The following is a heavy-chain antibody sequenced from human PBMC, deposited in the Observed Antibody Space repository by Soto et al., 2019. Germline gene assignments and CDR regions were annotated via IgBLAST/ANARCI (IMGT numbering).Heavy chain of an antibody. CDR2: INPSGGST. D-gene: IGHD2-2*01. CDR3: ARSPVANVAYYYYGMDV. CDR1: GYTFTSYY. J-gene: IGHJ6*02. Sequence: ASVKVSCKASGYTFTSYYMHWVRQETEQGLEWMGIINPSGGSTTYAQKFQGRVTMTGDTSTSTVYMELSSLRSEDTAVYYCARSPVANVAYYYYGMDVWGQGTTVTVSS. V-gene: IGHV1-46*01.